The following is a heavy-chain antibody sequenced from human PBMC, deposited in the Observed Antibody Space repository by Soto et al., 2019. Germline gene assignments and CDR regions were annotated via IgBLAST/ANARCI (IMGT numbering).Heavy chain of an antibody. CDR3: AKVGGPTLANSIRS. Sequence: ELQLLESGGDLVQPGGSLRLSCAASGFTFTSYAMNWFRQAPGKGLEWVSAIRSGGGDTYYADAVKGRFTISRDTSKNTLYLQMTTLRVKDTDVFSCAKVGGPTLANSIRSWGQGTLVTVSS. CDR2: IRSGGGDT. CDR1: GFTFTSYA. V-gene: IGHV3-23*01. D-gene: IGHD7-27*01. J-gene: IGHJ5*02.